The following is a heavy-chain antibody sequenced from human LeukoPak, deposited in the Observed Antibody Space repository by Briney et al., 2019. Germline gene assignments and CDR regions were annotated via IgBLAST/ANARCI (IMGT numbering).Heavy chain of an antibody. V-gene: IGHV3-7*03. CDR1: GFTFSSYW. D-gene: IGHD3-10*01. Sequence: PGGSLRLSCAASGFTFSSYWMSWVRQAPGKGLEWVANMKRDGSEKYYVDSVKGRFTISRDNAKNSLYLQMNSLRAEDTAVYYCAKRPKTYGSGSYYAYYFDYWGQGTLVTVSS. J-gene: IGHJ4*02. CDR3: AKRPKTYGSGSYYAYYFDY. CDR2: MKRDGSEK.